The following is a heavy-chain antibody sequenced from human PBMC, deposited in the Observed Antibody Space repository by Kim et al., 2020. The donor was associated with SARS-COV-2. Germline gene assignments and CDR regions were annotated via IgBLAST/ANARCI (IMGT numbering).Heavy chain of an antibody. J-gene: IGHJ4*02. CDR3: ARRRTVTIDY. CDR1: GGSVSSGSYY. CDR2: IYYSGST. Sequence: SETLSLTCTVSGGSVSSGSYYWSWIRQPPGKGLEWIGYIYYSGSTNYNPSLKSRVTISVDTSKNQFSLKLSSVTAADTAVYYCARRRTVTIDYWGQGTLV. V-gene: IGHV4-61*01. D-gene: IGHD4-17*01.